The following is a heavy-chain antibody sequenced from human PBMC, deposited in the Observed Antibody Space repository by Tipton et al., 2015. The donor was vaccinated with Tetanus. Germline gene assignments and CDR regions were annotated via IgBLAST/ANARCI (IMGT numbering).Heavy chain of an antibody. CDR1: GGSISSGDYS. V-gene: IGHV4-30-2*01. CDR2: IYDSGST. Sequence: TLSLTCAVSGGSISSGDYSWSWIRQPPGKGLEWIGYIYDSGSTYYNPSLKSRVTISEDRSKNQISLRLRSVTAADTAVYYCARSKLLWFGESLSGFDSWGQGTLVTVSA. J-gene: IGHJ4*02. D-gene: IGHD3-10*01. CDR3: ARSKLLWFGESLSGFDS.